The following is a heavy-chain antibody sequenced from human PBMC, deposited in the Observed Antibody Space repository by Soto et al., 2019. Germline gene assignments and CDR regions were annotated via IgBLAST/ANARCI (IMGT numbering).Heavy chain of an antibody. D-gene: IGHD6-13*01. V-gene: IGHV4-34*01. CDR2: INHSGST. CDR3: ARGVEAAAGIGLWDPRFRKTHFDY. J-gene: IGHJ4*02. CDR1: GGSFSGYY. Sequence: SETLSLTCAVYGGSFSGYYWSWIRQPPGKGLEWIGEINHSGSTNYNPSLKSRVTISVDTSKNQFSLKLSSVTAADTAVYYCARGVEAAAGIGLWDPRFRKTHFDYWGQGTLVTVSS.